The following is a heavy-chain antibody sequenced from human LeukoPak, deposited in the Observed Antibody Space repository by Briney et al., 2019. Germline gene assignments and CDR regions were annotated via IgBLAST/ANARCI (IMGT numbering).Heavy chain of an antibody. CDR1: GGSISSYY. Sequence: PSETLSLTCTVSGGSISSYYWSWIRQPPGKGLEWIGYIYYSGSTNYNPSLKSRVTISVDTSKNQFSLKLNSVTAADTAVYYCARVYDWFDPWGQGTLVTVSS. J-gene: IGHJ5*02. D-gene: IGHD2/OR15-2a*01. CDR2: IYYSGST. V-gene: IGHV4-59*12. CDR3: ARVYDWFDP.